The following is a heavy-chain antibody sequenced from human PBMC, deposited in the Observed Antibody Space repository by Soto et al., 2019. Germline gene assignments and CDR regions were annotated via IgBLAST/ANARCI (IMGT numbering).Heavy chain of an antibody. J-gene: IGHJ4*02. CDR3: ARDGVPIAARPPYFDY. V-gene: IGHV1-18*01. Sequence: ASVKVSFKASGYTFTSYGISWVRQAPGQGLEWMGWISAYNGNTNYAQKLQGRVTMTTDTSTSTAYMELRSLRSDDTAVYYCARDGVPIAARPPYFDYWGQGTLVTVSS. CDR2: ISAYNGNT. CDR1: GYTFTSYG. D-gene: IGHD6-6*01.